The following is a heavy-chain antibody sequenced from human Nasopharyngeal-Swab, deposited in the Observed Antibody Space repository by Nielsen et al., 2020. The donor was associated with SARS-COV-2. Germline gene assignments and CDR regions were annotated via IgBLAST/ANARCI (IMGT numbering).Heavy chain of an antibody. Sequence: GEPLKISCAASGFTFSSYSMNWVRQAPGKGLEWVSSISSSSSYIYYADSVKGRFTISRDNAKNSLYLQMNSLRAEDTAVYYCARSGELRFLEWLNTRPDYWGQGTLVTVSS. CDR1: GFTFSSYS. CDR2: ISSSSSYI. V-gene: IGHV3-21*01. D-gene: IGHD3-3*01. CDR3: ARSGELRFLEWLNTRPDY. J-gene: IGHJ4*02.